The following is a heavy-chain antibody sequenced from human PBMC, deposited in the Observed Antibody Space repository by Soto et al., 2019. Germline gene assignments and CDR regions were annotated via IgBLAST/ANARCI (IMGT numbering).Heavy chain of an antibody. J-gene: IGHJ4*02. D-gene: IGHD6-19*01. V-gene: IGHV3-33*01. Sequence: QVQLVESGGGVVQPGRSLRLSCAASGFTLSNYAMHWVRQAPGKGLEWVAVIWYDGSYKYYADSVKGRFTISRDSSKNTLYLQVNSLRAYDTAMYYCARKGSGWTFDYWGQGTLVTVSS. CDR2: IWYDGSYK. CDR3: ARKGSGWTFDY. CDR1: GFTLSNYA.